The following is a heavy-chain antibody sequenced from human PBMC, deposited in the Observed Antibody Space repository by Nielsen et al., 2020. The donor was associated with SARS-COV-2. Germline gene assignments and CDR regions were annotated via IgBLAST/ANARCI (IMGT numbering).Heavy chain of an antibody. D-gene: IGHD3-10*01. Sequence: SETLSLTCTVSDTSISGPYWSWIRQSPGRGLEWIGFIYYTGRTDYNPSLKSRLAISIDTSRSQFSLKLTSVTAADTAVYYCARVWFGLGIDYWGQGTLVTVSS. CDR1: DTSISGPY. J-gene: IGHJ4*02. CDR2: IYYTGRT. V-gene: IGHV4-59*11. CDR3: ARVWFGLGIDY.